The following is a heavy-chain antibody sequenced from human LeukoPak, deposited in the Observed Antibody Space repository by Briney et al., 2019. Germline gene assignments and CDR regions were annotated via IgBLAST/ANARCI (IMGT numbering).Heavy chain of an antibody. CDR2: INPSGGST. CDR1: GGTFSSYA. CDR3: ARVGILRYFDWLYPSGYYGMDV. Sequence: ASVKVSCKASGGTFSSYAISWVRQAPGQGLEWMGIINPSGGSTSYAQKFQGRVTMTRDTSTSTVYMELSSLRSEDTAVYYCARVGILRYFDWLYPSGYYGMDVWGQGTTVTVSS. J-gene: IGHJ6*02. V-gene: IGHV1-46*01. D-gene: IGHD3-9*01.